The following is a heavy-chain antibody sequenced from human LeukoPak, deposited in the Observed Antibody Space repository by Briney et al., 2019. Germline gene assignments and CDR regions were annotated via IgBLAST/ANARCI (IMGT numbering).Heavy chain of an antibody. CDR2: IYYSGST. V-gene: IGHV4-59*12. Sequence: MTSETLSLTCTVSGGSISSYYWSWIRQPPGKGLEWIGYIYYSGSTNYNPSLKSRVTISVDTSKNQFSLKLSSVTAADTAVYYCARDLRCSGGSCYSDAFDIWGQGTMVTVSS. J-gene: IGHJ3*02. CDR3: ARDLRCSGGSCYSDAFDI. D-gene: IGHD2-15*01. CDR1: GGSISSYY.